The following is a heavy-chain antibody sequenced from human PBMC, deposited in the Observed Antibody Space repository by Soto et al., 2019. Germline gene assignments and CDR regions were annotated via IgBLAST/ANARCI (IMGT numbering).Heavy chain of an antibody. D-gene: IGHD6-13*01. V-gene: IGHV1-3*01. CDR1: GYAFTSYG. Sequence: ASVKVSCKASGYAFTSYGIHWVRQAPGQRLEWMGWINAANGDTKYSPKFQGRVTITRDTSASTAYMELSSLRSEDTAVYYCVRRHVSATGIDWFDPWGQGTRVTVSS. J-gene: IGHJ5*02. CDR2: INAANGDT. CDR3: VRRHVSATGIDWFDP.